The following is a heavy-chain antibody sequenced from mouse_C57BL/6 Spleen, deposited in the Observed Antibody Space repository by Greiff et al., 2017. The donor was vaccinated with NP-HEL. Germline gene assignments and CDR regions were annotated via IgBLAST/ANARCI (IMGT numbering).Heavy chain of an antibody. CDR3: ARYYYGSSYDGDYLDY. J-gene: IGHJ2*01. V-gene: IGHV1-78*01. Sequence: QVQLQQSDAELVKPGASVKISCTVSGYTFTDHTIHWMKQRPEQGLEWIGYIYPRGGSTKSNEKFKGKATFTSDKSSSTAFLQLNSLTSEDSAVEFCARYYYGSSYDGDYLDYWGQGTTRTVSS. CDR1: GYTFTDHT. D-gene: IGHD1-1*01. CDR2: IYPRGGST.